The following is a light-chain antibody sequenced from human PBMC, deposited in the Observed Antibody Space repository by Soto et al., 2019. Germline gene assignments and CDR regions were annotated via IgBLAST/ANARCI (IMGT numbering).Light chain of an antibody. V-gene: IGLV2-14*01. CDR3: SSYTSSSTYV. Sequence: QSALTQPASVSGSPGQSIAISCTGTSSDVGGYNYVSWYQQHPGKAPKLMIYDVSNRPSGVFNRFSGSKSGNTASLTIPGLQAEDEADYYCSSYTSSSTYVFGTGTKVTVL. CDR2: DVS. J-gene: IGLJ1*01. CDR1: SSDVGGYNY.